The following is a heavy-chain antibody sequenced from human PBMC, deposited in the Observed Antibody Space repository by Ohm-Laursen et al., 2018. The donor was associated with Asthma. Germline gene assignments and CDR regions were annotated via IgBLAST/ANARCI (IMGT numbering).Heavy chain of an antibody. V-gene: IGHV3-30*03. D-gene: IGHD4-23*01. CDR2: ISNDGRDQ. Sequence: SLRLSCAASGFSFRDYGMYWVRQAPGKGLQWVALISNDGRDQYYADSVKDRFTISRDNSKNTVYLQMNSLNLEDTAVYYCSRSGGNVLSYYYGMDVWGQGTTVTVSS. J-gene: IGHJ6*02. CDR3: SRSGGNVLSYYYGMDV. CDR1: GFSFRDYG.